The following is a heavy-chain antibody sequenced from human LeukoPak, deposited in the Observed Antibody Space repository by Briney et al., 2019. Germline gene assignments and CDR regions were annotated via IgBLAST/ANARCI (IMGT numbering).Heavy chain of an antibody. CDR2: MYNSGST. Sequence: SETLSLTCTVSGGSISTYYWSWIRQPPGKGLQWIGYMYNSGSTNYNPSLKSRVTISVDTSKNQFSLKLSSVTAADTAVYYCARDYYDSSGYRTYYFDYWGQGTLVTVSS. CDR1: GGSISTYY. J-gene: IGHJ4*02. CDR3: ARDYYDSSGYRTYYFDY. V-gene: IGHV4-59*01. D-gene: IGHD3-22*01.